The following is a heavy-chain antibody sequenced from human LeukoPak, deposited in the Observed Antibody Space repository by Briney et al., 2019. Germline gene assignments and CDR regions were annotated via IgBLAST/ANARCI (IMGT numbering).Heavy chain of an antibody. J-gene: IGHJ4*02. V-gene: IGHV3-7*01. CDR2: IKQDGSEK. CDR1: GFTFSSYS. CDR3: ARKGGVVPAGPPSSFDY. D-gene: IGHD2-2*01. Sequence: GGSLRLSCAASGFTFSSYSMNWVRQAPGKGLEWVANIKQDGSEKYYVDSVKGRFTISRDNAKNSLYLQMNSLRAEDTAVYYCARKGGVVPAGPPSSFDYWGQGTLVTVSS.